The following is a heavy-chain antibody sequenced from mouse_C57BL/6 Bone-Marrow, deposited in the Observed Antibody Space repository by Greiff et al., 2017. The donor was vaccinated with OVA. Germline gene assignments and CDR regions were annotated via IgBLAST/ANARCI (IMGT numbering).Heavy chain of an antibody. CDR2: IWSDGST. Sequence: QVQLQQSGPGLVAPSQSLSITCTVSGFSLTSYGVHWVRQPPGKGLEWLVVIWSDGSTTYNSALKSRLSISKDNSKSQVFLKMNSLQTDDTAMYYCARRDSSGYVPFAYWGQGTLVTVSA. V-gene: IGHV2-6*03. J-gene: IGHJ3*01. CDR3: ARRDSSGYVPFAY. D-gene: IGHD3-2*02. CDR1: GFSLTSYG.